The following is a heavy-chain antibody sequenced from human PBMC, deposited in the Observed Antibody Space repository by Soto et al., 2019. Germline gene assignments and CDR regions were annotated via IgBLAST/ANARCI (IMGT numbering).Heavy chain of an antibody. J-gene: IGHJ4*02. CDR3: TGEGASGY. V-gene: IGHV3-30*03. D-gene: IGHD2-8*02. Sequence: QVQLVESGGGVVQPGRSLRISCAVSGFTVSTYGMHWVRQAPGKGVEWVAVISRDGGTKYYADSVKGRFTISRDNSRNTLFLEMNSRRSDDMAVYYCTGEGASGYWGQGTLVTVSS. CDR1: GFTVSTYG. CDR2: ISRDGGTK.